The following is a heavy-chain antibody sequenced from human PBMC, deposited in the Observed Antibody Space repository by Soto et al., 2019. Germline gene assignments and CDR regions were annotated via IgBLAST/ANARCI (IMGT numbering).Heavy chain of an antibody. CDR1: GGSFSGYY. Sequence: QVQLQQWGAGLLKPSETLSLTRAVYGGSFSGYYWSWIRQPPGKGLEWIGEINHSGSTNYNPSPKSRVTISVDTSKNQFSLKLSSVTAADTAVYYCARVAVADRARGYYYGMDVWGQGTTVTVSS. V-gene: IGHV4-34*01. CDR3: ARVAVADRARGYYYGMDV. J-gene: IGHJ6*02. CDR2: INHSGST. D-gene: IGHD6-19*01.